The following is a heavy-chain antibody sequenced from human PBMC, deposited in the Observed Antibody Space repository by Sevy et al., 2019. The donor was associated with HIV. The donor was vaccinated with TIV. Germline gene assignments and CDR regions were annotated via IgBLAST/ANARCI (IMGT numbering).Heavy chain of an antibody. Sequence: SETLSLTCTVSGGSISSYYWSWIRQPPGKGLEWIGYIYYTGSTNYNPSLKSRVTILVDTSKNQYSLRLSSVTGADTAVYYCAREMRDTASFDYWGQGTLVTVSS. D-gene: IGHD5-18*01. V-gene: IGHV4-59*01. CDR1: GGSISSYY. CDR2: IYYTGST. CDR3: AREMRDTASFDY. J-gene: IGHJ4*02.